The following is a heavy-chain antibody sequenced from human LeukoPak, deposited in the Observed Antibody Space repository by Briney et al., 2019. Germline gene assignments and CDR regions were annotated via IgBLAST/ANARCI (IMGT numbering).Heavy chain of an antibody. V-gene: IGHV4-59*12. CDR1: GGCISSYY. CDR2: IYYSGST. CDR3: ARERTLFPGDSSGCFDY. D-gene: IGHD3-22*01. Sequence: SETLSLTCTVSGGCISSYYWSWIRQPPGKGLEWIAYIYYSGSTNYNPSLKSRVTISVDTSKNQFSLKLSSVTAADTAVYYCARERTLFPGDSSGCFDYWGQGTLVTVSS. J-gene: IGHJ4*02.